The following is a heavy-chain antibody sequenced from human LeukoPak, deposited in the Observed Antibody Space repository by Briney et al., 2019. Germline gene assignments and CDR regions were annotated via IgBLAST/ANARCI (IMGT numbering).Heavy chain of an antibody. CDR2: ISAYNGNT. J-gene: IGHJ6*03. D-gene: IGHD6-19*01. Sequence: GASVKVSCKASGYTFTGYYMHWVRQAPGQGLEWMGWISAYNGNTNYAQKLQGRVTMTTDTSTSTAYMELRSLRSDDTAVYYCARVGSSGWAPGENYYYYMDVWGKGTTVTVSS. CDR1: GYTFTGYY. CDR3: ARVGSSGWAPGENYYYYMDV. V-gene: IGHV1-18*04.